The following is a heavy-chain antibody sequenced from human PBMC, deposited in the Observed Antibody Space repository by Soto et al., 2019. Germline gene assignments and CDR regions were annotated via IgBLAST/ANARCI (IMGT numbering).Heavy chain of an antibody. CDR1: GFTFSSYA. V-gene: IGHV3-23*01. CDR2: ISGSGGST. J-gene: IGHJ1*01. D-gene: IGHD2-8*01. CDR3: EKGARLRHILGRGLYSEYLQR. Sequence: EVQLLESGGGLVQPGGSLRLSCAASGFTFSSYAMSWVRQAPGKGLEWVSDISGSGGSTYYADSVKGRFTISRDNSKNSKNLHMRKLSAVAAAEYYGEKGARLRHILGRGLYSEYLQRWGQGTLVTVSS.